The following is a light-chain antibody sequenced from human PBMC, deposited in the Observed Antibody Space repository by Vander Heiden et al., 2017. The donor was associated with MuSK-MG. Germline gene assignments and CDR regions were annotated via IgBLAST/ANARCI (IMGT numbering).Light chain of an antibody. CDR1: QSISSY. Sequence: DIQLTQSPSSLSASVGDRVTITCRASQSISSYLNWYQQKPGKAPKLLIYAASSLQSGVPSRFSGSGSGTDFTLTISSLQPEDFAPYYCQQSDSTPPLTFGGGTKVEIK. CDR2: AAS. CDR3: QQSDSTPPLT. J-gene: IGKJ4*01. V-gene: IGKV1-39*01.